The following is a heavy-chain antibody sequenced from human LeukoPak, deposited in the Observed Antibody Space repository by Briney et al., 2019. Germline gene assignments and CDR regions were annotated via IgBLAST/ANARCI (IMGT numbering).Heavy chain of an antibody. J-gene: IGHJ3*02. D-gene: IGHD1-26*01. CDR1: GGSFSGYY. Sequence: PSETLSLTCAVYGGSFSGYYWSWIRQPPGKGLEWIGYIYYSGSTNYNPSLKSRVTISVDTSKNQFSLKLSSVTAADTAVYYCARRPFFVGAFDIWGQGTMVTVSS. CDR2: IYYSGST. V-gene: IGHV4-59*08. CDR3: ARRPFFVGAFDI.